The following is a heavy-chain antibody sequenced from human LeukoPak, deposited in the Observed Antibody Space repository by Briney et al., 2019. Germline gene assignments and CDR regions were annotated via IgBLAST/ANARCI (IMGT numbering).Heavy chain of an antibody. Sequence: ASVKVSCKASGYTFTSYGISWVRQAPGKGFEWMGGFDPEDGETIYAQKFQGRVTMTEDTSTDTAYMELSSLGSEDTAVYYCATGGGSPAFDYWGQGTLVTVSS. CDR1: GYTFTSYG. CDR2: FDPEDGET. D-gene: IGHD6-13*01. V-gene: IGHV1-24*01. J-gene: IGHJ4*02. CDR3: ATGGGSPAFDY.